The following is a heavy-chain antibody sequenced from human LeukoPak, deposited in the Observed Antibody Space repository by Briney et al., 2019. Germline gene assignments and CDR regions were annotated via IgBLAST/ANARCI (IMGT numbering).Heavy chain of an antibody. J-gene: IGHJ3*02. CDR2: INPSGGST. CDR1: GYTFTSYY. D-gene: IGHD2-2*02. Sequence: GASVKVSCKASGYTFTSYYMHWVRQAPGQGLEWMGIINPSGGSTSYAQKFQGRVTMTRDTSTSTVYMELSSLRSEVTAVYYCARDGAYCSSTSCYTVDAFDIWGQGTMVTVSS. CDR3: ARDGAYCSSTSCYTVDAFDI. V-gene: IGHV1-46*03.